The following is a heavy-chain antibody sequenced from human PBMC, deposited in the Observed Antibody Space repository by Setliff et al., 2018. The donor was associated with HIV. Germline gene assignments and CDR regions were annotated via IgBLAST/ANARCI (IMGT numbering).Heavy chain of an antibody. V-gene: IGHV4-34*09. CDR3: ARMTNSYYYYYMDV. J-gene: IGHJ6*03. CDR2: IDHSGGT. Sequence: LRLSCATSGFTFNNAWMSWVRQAPGKGLERIGEIDHSGGTKYNPSLKSRVAISVDPSKNQISLNLSSVTAADTAVYYCARMTNSYYYYYMDVWGTGTTVTVSS. CDR1: GFTFNNAW.